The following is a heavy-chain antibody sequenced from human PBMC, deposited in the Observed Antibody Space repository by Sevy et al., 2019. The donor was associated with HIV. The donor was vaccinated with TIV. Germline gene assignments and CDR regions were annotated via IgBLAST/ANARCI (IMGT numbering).Heavy chain of an antibody. CDR1: GFTVSGNY. V-gene: IGHV3-66*01. Sequence: GGSLRLSCAASGFTVSGNYMSWVRQAPGKGLEWVSGIFSGGNTHFADSVKGRFTISRDNSKNTLSLQMNSLSAEDTAVYYCARAVEDYSDSSAWDWYFALWGRGTLVTVSS. D-gene: IGHD3-22*01. CDR3: ARAVEDYSDSSAWDWYFAL. CDR2: IFSGGNT. J-gene: IGHJ2*01.